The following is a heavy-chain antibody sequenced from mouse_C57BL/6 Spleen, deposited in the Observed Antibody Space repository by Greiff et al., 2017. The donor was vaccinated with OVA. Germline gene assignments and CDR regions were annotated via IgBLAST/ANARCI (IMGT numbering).Heavy chain of an antibody. CDR1: GYTFTSYW. Sequence: QVHVKQPGTELVKPGASVKLSCKASGYTFTSYWMHWVKQRPGQGLEWIGNINTSNGGTNYNEKFKSKATLTVDKSSSTAYMQLSSLTSEDSAVYYCAPITTVVATPFAYWGQGTLITVSA. CDR3: APITTVVATPFAY. V-gene: IGHV1-53*01. J-gene: IGHJ3*01. CDR2: INTSNGGT. D-gene: IGHD1-1*01.